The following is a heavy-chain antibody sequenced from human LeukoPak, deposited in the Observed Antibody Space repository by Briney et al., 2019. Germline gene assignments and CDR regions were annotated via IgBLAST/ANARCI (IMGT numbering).Heavy chain of an antibody. CDR3: IKAGGQGEYYYYYYMDV. Sequence: GGSLRLSCAASGFSFSSYWMSWVRQAPGKGLEWVANIKKDGSEKYYVDSVKGRFTISRDNAKTSLYLQTNSLRAEDTAVYYCIKAGGQGEYYYYYYMDVWGKGTTVTISS. D-gene: IGHD3-16*01. CDR1: GFSFSSYW. J-gene: IGHJ6*03. V-gene: IGHV3-7*03. CDR2: IKKDGSEK.